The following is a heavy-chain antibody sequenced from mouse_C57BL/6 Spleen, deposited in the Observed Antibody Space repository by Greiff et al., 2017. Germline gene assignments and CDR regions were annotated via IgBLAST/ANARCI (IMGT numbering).Heavy chain of an antibody. Sequence: QVQLQQPGAELVRPGTSVKLSCKASGYTFTSYWMHWVKQRPGQGLEWIGGIDPSDSYTNYNQKFKGKATLTVDTSSSTAYMQLSSLTSEDSAVYYCARKGGNWYFEVWGTGTTLTVSS. J-gene: IGHJ1*03. V-gene: IGHV1-59*01. CDR2: IDPSDSYT. CDR3: ARKGGNWYFEV. CDR1: GYTFTSYW.